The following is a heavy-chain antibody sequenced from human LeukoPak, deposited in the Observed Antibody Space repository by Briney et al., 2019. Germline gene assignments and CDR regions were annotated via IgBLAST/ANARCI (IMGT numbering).Heavy chain of an antibody. CDR2: IYPGDSDT. J-gene: IGHJ4*02. CDR1: GGSISSYY. Sequence: ETLSLTCTVSGGSISSYYWSWIRQPPGKGLEWMGIIYPGDSDTRYSPSFQGQVTISADKSISTAYLQWSSLKASDTAMYYCAIRPYCGGDCFDYWGQGTLVTVSS. CDR3: AIRPYCGGDCFDY. V-gene: IGHV5-51*01. D-gene: IGHD2-21*02.